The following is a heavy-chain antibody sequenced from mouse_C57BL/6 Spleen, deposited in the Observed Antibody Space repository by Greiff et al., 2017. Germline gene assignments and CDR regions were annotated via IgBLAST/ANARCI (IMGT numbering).Heavy chain of an antibody. D-gene: IGHD1-1*01. CDR3: APYWYGSSPYAMDY. CDR2: IYPGDGDT. Sequence: QVQLKESGPELVKPGASVKISCKASGYAFSSSWMNWVKQRPGKGLEWIGRIYPGDGDTNYNGKFKGKATLTADKSSSTAYMQLSSLTSEDSAVYFCAPYWYGSSPYAMDYWGQGTSVTVSS. V-gene: IGHV1-82*01. J-gene: IGHJ4*01. CDR1: GYAFSSSW.